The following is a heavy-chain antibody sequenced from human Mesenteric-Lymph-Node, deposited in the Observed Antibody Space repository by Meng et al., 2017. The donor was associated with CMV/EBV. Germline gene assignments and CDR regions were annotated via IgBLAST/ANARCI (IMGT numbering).Heavy chain of an antibody. D-gene: IGHD4-11*01. CDR2: IYSGGST. V-gene: IGHV3-66*01. CDR3: TRIYSNMDYYYYYGMDV. Sequence: GESLKISCAASGFTVSSNYMSWVRQAPGKGLEWVSVIYSGGSTYYADSVKGRFTISRDNAKNTLYLQMNSLRAEDTAVYYCTRIYSNMDYYYYYGMDVWGQGTTVTVSS. CDR1: GFTVSSNY. J-gene: IGHJ6*02.